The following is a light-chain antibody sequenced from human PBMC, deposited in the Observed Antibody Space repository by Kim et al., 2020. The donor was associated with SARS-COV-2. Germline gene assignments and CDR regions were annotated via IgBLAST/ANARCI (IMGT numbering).Light chain of an antibody. CDR1: QDISNY. CDR3: KQDDHLAALT. CDR2: DAS. V-gene: IGKV1-33*01. J-gene: IGKJ4*01. Sequence: DIQMTQSPSSLSASVGDRVTITCQASQDISNYLNWYQQKPGKAPKLLIYDASNLETGVPSRFSGSGSGTDFTFTISSLQPEDIATYYCKQDDHLAALTFGGGTKVDIK.